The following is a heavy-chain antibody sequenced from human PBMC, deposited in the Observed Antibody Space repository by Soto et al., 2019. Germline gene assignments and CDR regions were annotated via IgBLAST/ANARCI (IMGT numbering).Heavy chain of an antibody. CDR3: ARAPSWDYFDF. D-gene: IGHD2-2*01. CDR1: GYTFTSYA. V-gene: IGHV1-3*01. Sequence: QVQLVQSGAEVKKPGASVKVSCKASGYTFTSYAMHWVRQAPGQRLEWMGWINAGNGNTKYSQKFQGRVTITRDTSASTAYMELSSLRSEDTAVFYCARAPSWDYFDFWGQGTLVTVSS. CDR2: INAGNGNT. J-gene: IGHJ4*02.